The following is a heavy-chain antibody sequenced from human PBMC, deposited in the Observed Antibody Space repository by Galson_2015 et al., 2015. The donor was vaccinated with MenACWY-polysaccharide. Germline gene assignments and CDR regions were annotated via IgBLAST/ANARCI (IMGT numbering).Heavy chain of an antibody. Sequence: SLRLSCAASGFTFSNYAMSWVRQAPGKGLEWVPTIGGSGSNTHYADSVKGRFTISRDNSKNTLSLQMNSLRAEDTAVYYCARVRYSTGKYQLDYWGQGTLVAVSS. CDR1: GFTFSNYA. J-gene: IGHJ4*02. V-gene: IGHV3-23*01. CDR2: IGGSGSNT. CDR3: ARVRYSTGKYQLDY. D-gene: IGHD2-2*01.